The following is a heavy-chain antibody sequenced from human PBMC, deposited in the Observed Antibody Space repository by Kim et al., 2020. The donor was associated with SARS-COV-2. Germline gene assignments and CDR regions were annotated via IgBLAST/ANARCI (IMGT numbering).Heavy chain of an antibody. CDR1: GFTFSSYW. D-gene: IGHD3-3*01. CDR3: ARKNYDFWSGDDYYYYGMDV. J-gene: IGHJ6*02. CDR2: IKQDGREK. V-gene: IGHV3-7*01. Sequence: GGSLRLSCAASGFTFSSYWMSWVRHAPGKGLEWVANIKQDGREKYYVDSVKGRFTISRDNAKNSLYLQMNSLRAEDTAVYYCARKNYDFWSGDDYYYYGMDVWGQGTTVTVSS.